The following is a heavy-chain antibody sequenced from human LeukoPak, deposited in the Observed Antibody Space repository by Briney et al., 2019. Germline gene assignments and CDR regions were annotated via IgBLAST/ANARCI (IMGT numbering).Heavy chain of an antibody. D-gene: IGHD6-19*01. Sequence: GGSLRLSCAASGFTFRSCGLSWVRQAPAKGLEWVSYISSSGSITYYADSVKGRFTISRDNPKNMLFLQMNSLRAEDTAVYYCARDNGAGSFDYWGQGTLVTVSS. CDR2: ISSSGSIT. J-gene: IGHJ4*02. CDR1: GFTFRSCG. CDR3: ARDNGAGSFDY. V-gene: IGHV3-48*03.